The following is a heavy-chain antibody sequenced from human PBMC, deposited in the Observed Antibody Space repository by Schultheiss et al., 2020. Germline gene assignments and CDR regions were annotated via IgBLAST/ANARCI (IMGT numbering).Heavy chain of an antibody. CDR1: GFTFDDYG. D-gene: IGHD6-19*01. V-gene: IGHV3-20*04. CDR2: INWNGGST. Sequence: GGSLRLSCAASGFTFDDYGMSWVRQAPGKGLEWVSGINWNGGSTGYADSVKGRFTISRDNSKNTLYLQMNSLRAEDTAVYYCARVLSSGWFSWFDPWGQGTLVTVSS. CDR3: ARVLSSGWFSWFDP. J-gene: IGHJ5*02.